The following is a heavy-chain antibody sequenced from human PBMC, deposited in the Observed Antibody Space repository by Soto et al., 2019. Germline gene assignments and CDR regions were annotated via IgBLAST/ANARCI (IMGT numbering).Heavy chain of an antibody. CDR3: ARLGTPDYSMKGHFDS. CDR2: IYYSGST. Sequence: SETLSLTCTVSGGSISSSSSYWGWIRQPPGNGLEPSVSIYYSGSTYYIPSLNCRVNRWQDTSKSQITPYLTSKSASGTAVYCCARLGTPDYSMKGHFDSWDQGTMVTVSS. J-gene: IGHJ4*02. CDR1: GGSISSSSSY. D-gene: IGHD4-17*01. V-gene: IGHV4-39*01.